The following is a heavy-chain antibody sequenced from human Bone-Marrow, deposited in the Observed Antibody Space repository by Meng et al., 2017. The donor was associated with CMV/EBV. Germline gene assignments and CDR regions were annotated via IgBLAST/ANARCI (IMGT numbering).Heavy chain of an antibody. CDR2: ISWNGGGT. CDR3: VGWTYGSGSYNVFDY. V-gene: IGHV3-20*03. CDR1: GFTFDDYG. Sequence: SGFTFDDYGMSWVRQAPGKGLEWVSAISWNGGGTDYGDPVKGRFTISRDNAKNSLYLEMNSLRAEDTALYYCVGWTYGSGSYNVFDYWGQGILVTVSS. D-gene: IGHD3-10*01. J-gene: IGHJ4*02.